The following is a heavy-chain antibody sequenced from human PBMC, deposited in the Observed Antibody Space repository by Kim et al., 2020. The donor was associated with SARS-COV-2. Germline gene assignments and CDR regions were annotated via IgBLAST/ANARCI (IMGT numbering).Heavy chain of an antibody. CDR3: ARGRLQLGLQDYYYGMDV. CDR1: GGSFSGYY. Sequence: SETLSLTCAVYGGSFSGYYWSWIRQPPGKGLEWIGEINHSGSTNYNPSLKSRVTISVDTSKNQFSLKLSSVTAADTAVYYCARGRLQLGLQDYYYGMDVWGQGTTDTVSS. J-gene: IGHJ6*02. V-gene: IGHV4-34*01. D-gene: IGHD5-18*01. CDR2: INHSGST.